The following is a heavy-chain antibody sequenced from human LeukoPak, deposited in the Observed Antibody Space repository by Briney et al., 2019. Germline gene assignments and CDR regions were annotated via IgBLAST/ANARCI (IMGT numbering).Heavy chain of an antibody. CDR3: ARAPPLYSSSWSADY. CDR2: ISAYNGNT. V-gene: IGHV1-18*01. CDR1: GYTFTSFG. D-gene: IGHD6-13*01. Sequence: ASVKVSCKASGYTFTSFGISWVRQALGQGLEWMGWISAYNGNTNYPQKLQGRVTMTTDTSTSTAYMELRSLRSDDTAVYYCARAPPLYSSSWSADYWGQGALVTVSS. J-gene: IGHJ4*02.